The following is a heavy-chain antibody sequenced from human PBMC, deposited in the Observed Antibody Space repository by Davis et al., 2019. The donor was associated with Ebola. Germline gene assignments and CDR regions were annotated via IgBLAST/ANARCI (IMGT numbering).Heavy chain of an antibody. D-gene: IGHD3-10*01. V-gene: IGHV1-69*06. Sequence: SVKVSCKASGNTISTYTIDWVRQAPGQGLEWMGGIIPLFGTTNYAQKFRGRVMITADKSTRIAYMELNSLTSEDTAVYYCALGGITMVRGVINFNWFDPWGQGTLVTVSS. CDR3: ALGGITMVRGVINFNWFDP. J-gene: IGHJ5*02. CDR1: GNTISTYT. CDR2: IIPLFGTT.